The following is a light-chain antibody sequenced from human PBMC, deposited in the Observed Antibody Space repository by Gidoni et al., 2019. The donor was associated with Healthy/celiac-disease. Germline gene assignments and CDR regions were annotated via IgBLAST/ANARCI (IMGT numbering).Light chain of an antibody. CDR1: QGIRSY. CDR3: HQLNICPWT. V-gene: IGKV1-9*01. Sequence: DIQLTQSPSFLSASVGDRVTITCRASQGIRSYLAWYQQKPGKAPKLLIYAASTLQSGVPSRFSGSGSGTEFTLTISSLQPEDFATYYCHQLNICPWTFGQGTRVEIK. CDR2: AAS. J-gene: IGKJ1*01.